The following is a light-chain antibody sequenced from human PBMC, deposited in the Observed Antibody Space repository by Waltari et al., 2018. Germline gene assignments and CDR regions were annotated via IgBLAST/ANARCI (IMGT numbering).Light chain of an antibody. CDR2: SAS. V-gene: IGKV1-39*01. Sequence: DIQMTQSPSSLSASVGDRVTITCRASQSISRLLNWYQQKPGKAPKVLISSASNLESGGPSRFSGSGSGTDFTLTISSLQPEDFATYYCQHSSTIPITFGGGTKVDIK. CDR1: QSISRL. J-gene: IGKJ4*01. CDR3: QHSSTIPIT.